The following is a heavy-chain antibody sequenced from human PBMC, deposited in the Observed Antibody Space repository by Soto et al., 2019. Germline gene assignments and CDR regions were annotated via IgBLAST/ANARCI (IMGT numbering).Heavy chain of an antibody. V-gene: IGHV3-23*01. J-gene: IGHJ2*01. CDR3: AKHLSGYWYFDL. CDR2: ISESGDRT. D-gene: IGHD3-10*01. CDR1: GFTFSSYA. Sequence: EVQLLESGGGLVQPGGSLRLSCAASGFTFSSYAMSWVRQAPGKGLEWVSAISESGDRTYYADSVKGRFTMSRDNSKNTLYLQMNSLRAEDTAIYYSAKHLSGYWYFDLWGRGTLVTVSS.